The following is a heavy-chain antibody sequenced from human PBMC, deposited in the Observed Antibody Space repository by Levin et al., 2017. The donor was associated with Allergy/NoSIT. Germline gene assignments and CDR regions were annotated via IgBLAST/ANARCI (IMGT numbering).Heavy chain of an antibody. CDR2: ISWNNGGI. J-gene: IGHJ4*02. V-gene: IGHV3-9*01. Sequence: GGSLRLSCAASGFTFNDYDMHWVRQAPGKGLEWVSGISWNNGGIVYADSVKGRFTISRDNAKNSLYLQMNSLRDEDTAFYYCAKQGDPYYDFDYWGQGTLVTVSS. D-gene: IGHD3-22*01. CDR1: GFTFNDYD. CDR3: AKQGDPYYDFDY.